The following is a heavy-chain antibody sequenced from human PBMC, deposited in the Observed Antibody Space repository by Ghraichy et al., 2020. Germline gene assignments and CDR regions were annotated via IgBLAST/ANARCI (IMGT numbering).Heavy chain of an antibody. V-gene: IGHV3-21*01. J-gene: IGHJ4*02. CDR3: ARVLGSSGYYD. CDR2: ISSSSSYI. CDR1: GFTFSSYS. Sequence: GGYLRLSCAASGFTFSSYSMNWVRQAPGKGLEWVSSISSSSSYIYYADSVKGRFTISRDNAKNSLYLQMNSLRAEDTAVYYCARVLGSSGYYDWGQGTLVTVSS. D-gene: IGHD3-22*01.